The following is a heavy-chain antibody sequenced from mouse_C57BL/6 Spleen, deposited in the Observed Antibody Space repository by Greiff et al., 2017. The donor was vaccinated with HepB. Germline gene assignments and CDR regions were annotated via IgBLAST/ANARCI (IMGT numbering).Heavy chain of an antibody. Sequence: EVQLQQSGPELVKPGASVKIPCKASGYTFTDYHMDWVKQSHGKCLEWIGDINPNNVGTIYNQKFKGKATLTVDKSSSTAYMELRSLTSEGTAVYYCAERGGCQGLAYLGQGARVTVA. J-gene: IGHJ3*01. CDR3: AERGGCQGLAY. CDR2: INPNNVGT. CDR1: GYTFTDYH. D-gene: IGHD6-1*01. V-gene: IGHV1-18*01.